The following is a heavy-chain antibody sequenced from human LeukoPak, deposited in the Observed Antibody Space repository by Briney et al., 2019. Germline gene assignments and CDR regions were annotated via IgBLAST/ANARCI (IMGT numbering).Heavy chain of an antibody. D-gene: IGHD3-3*02. CDR1: GYTFTSYD. CDR2: MNPNSGNT. J-gene: IGHJ5*02. CDR3: ARRHFDWFDP. V-gene: IGHV1-8*01. Sequence: ASVKVSCKASGYTFTSYDINWVRQATGQGLEWMGWMNPNSGNTGYAQKFQGRVTMTRNTSISTAYMKLSSLRSEDTAVYYCARRHFDWFDPWGQGTLVTVSS.